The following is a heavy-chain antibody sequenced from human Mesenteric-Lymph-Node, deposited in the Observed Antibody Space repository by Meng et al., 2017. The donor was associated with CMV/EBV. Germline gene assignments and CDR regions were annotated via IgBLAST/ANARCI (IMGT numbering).Heavy chain of an antibody. D-gene: IGHD2-2*01. CDR1: FTSYF. CDR2: IHPVSGGT. CDR3: ARGRSVLVPAAMNNWFDP. V-gene: IGHV1-2*04. Sequence: FTSYFIDWKRQAPGQRPESMGLIHPVSGGTNYAQKFQDYITISRDTAINTAFMELRRLRSDDTAVYYCARGRSVLVPAAMNNWFDPWGQGTLVTVSS. J-gene: IGHJ5*02.